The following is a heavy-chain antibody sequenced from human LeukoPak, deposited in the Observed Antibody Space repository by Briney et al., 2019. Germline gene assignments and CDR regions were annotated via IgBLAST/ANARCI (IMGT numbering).Heavy chain of an antibody. CDR1: GXTFSSYW. CDR3: ARSSPGIAVAGSGY. D-gene: IGHD6-19*01. CDR2: INSDGSST. J-gene: IGHJ4*02. V-gene: IGHV3-74*01. Sequence: QPGGSLRLSWAASGXTFSSYWMHWVRQAPGKGLVWVSRINSDGSSTTYADSVKGRFTISRDNAKNTLYLQMNSLRAEDTAVYYCARSSPGIAVAGSGYWGQGTLVTVSS.